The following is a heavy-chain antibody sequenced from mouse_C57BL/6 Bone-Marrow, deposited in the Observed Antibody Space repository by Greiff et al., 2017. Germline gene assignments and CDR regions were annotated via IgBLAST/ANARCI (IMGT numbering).Heavy chain of an antibody. CDR3: ANYLLWLRRYYYAMDY. V-gene: IGHV1-22*01. CDR1: GYTFTDYN. CDR2: INPNNGGT. J-gene: IGHJ4*01. Sequence: EVQLQQSGPELVKPGASVRMSCKASGYTFTDYNMHWVKQSHGKSLEWIGYINPNNGGTSYNQKFKGKATLTVNKSSRTAYMELRSLTSEDSAVYYCANYLLWLRRYYYAMDYWGQGTSVTVSS. D-gene: IGHD2-2*01.